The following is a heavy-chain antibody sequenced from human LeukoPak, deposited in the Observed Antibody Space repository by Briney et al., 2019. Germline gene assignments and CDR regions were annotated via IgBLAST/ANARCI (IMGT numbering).Heavy chain of an antibody. CDR3: ARDVVGATGYFEH. D-gene: IGHD1-26*01. CDR1: GFTFSSYV. CDR2: IWSDGGNT. Sequence: PGRSLRLSCAASGFTFSSYVMHWVRQAPGKGLEWMAAIWSDGGNTYYADSVKGRFTISRDNSKNTLHLQMSSLRAEDTAVYFCARDVVGATGYFEHWGQGTLATVSS. J-gene: IGHJ4*02. V-gene: IGHV3-33*01.